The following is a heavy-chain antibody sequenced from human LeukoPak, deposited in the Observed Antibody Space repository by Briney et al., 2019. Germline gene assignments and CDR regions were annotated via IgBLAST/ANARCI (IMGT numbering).Heavy chain of an antibody. V-gene: IGHV3-30-3*01. CDR3: ARDWGQRGVGATLAN. J-gene: IGHJ4*02. D-gene: IGHD1-26*01. CDR1: GFTFSSHA. Sequence: GGSLRLSCAASGFTFSSHAMVWVRQAPGKGLEWVSFISHDGSESFHTESVKGRFTISRDNFKNTVDLQVSGLKEEDTVVYYCARDWGQRGVGATLANWGQGTLVIVSS. CDR2: ISHDGSES.